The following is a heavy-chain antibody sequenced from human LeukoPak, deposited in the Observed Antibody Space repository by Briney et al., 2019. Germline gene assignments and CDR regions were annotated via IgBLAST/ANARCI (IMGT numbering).Heavy chain of an antibody. CDR1: GYTFTSYG. CDR2: IIASNCNT. CDR3: ATERDDSSVDY. J-gene: IGHJ4*02. D-gene: IGHD3-22*01. V-gene: IGHV1-18*01. Sequence: ASVKVSCKASGYTFTSYGISWVRQAPGQGLEWMGWIIASNCNTNYAQKLQGRVTMTTDTSTSTAYMELRSIRSDDTAVYYCATERDDSSVDYWGQGTLVTVSS.